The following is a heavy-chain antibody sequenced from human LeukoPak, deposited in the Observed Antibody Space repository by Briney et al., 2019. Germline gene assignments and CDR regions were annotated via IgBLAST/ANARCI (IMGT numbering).Heavy chain of an antibody. J-gene: IGHJ4*02. CDR1: GGSLSNYY. CDR2: INHSGRT. D-gene: IGHD1-26*01. V-gene: IGHV4-34*01. CDR3: AIEAIVGAPRGDY. Sequence: SETLSLTCAVYGGSLSNYYWIWIRQPPGKGLEWIGEINHSGRTHYNPSLKSRVTISIDTSKNQFSLKLSSVTAVDTAVYYCAIEAIVGAPRGDYWGQGTLVTVSS.